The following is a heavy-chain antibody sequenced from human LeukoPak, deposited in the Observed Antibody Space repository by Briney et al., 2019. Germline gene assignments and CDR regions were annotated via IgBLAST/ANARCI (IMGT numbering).Heavy chain of an antibody. CDR3: AREVHDGF. V-gene: IGHV4-34*01. J-gene: IGHJ4*02. CDR1: GGSFSGYY. Sequence: KSSETLSLTCAVYGGSFSGYYWSWIRQPPGKGLEWIGEINHSGSTNYNPSLKSRVTISVDTSKNQFYLKLNSVTAADTAVYYCAREVHDGFWGQGTLVTVSS. CDR2: INHSGST. D-gene: IGHD3-16*01.